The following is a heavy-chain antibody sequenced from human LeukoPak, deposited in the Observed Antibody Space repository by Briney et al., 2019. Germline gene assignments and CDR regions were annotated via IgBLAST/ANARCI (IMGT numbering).Heavy chain of an antibody. J-gene: IGHJ3*02. Sequence: ASVKVSCKAFGYTFTSYYMHWVRQAPGQGLEWMGIINPSGGSTSYAQKFQGRVTMTRDTSTSTVYMELSSLRSEDTAVYYCARVGHYDILTGSYDAFDIWGQGTVVTVSS. V-gene: IGHV1-46*03. CDR2: INPSGGST. CDR3: ARVGHYDILTGSYDAFDI. CDR1: GYTFTSYY. D-gene: IGHD3-9*01.